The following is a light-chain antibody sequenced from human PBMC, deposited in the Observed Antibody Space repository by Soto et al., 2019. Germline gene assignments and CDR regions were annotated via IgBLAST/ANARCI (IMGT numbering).Light chain of an antibody. CDR2: DAS. J-gene: IGKJ4*01. V-gene: IGKV3-11*01. CDR1: QSVSSY. CDR3: QPRSNWPLT. Sequence: EIVLTQSPATLSLSPGERATLSCRASQSVSSYLAWYQQKPGQAPRLLIYDASNRATGIPARFSGSGSWTDFPLTISRLEPEDFAVYYCQPRSNWPLTFGGGTKVEIK.